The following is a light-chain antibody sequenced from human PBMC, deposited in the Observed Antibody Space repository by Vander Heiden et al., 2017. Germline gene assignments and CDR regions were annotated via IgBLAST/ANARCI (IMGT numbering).Light chain of an antibody. Sequence: QSLVTQPPSASGTPGQRVTISCSGSSSNIGSHHVYWYQHLPGAAPKLVIYRSDQRPSGVPDRFSGSKSDTSASLAISGLRAEDEGDYYCGVWDYTVNGYVFGSGTQVTVL. V-gene: IGLV1-47*01. J-gene: IGLJ1*01. CDR2: RSD. CDR3: GVWDYTVNGYV. CDR1: SSNIGSHH.